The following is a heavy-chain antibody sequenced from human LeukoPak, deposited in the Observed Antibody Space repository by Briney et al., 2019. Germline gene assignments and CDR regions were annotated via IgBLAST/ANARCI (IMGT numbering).Heavy chain of an antibody. D-gene: IGHD2-2*02. CDR1: GGSISSYY. J-gene: IGHJ4*02. V-gene: IGHV4-4*07. CDR3: ARVSLYCSSTSCYNDYFDY. CDR2: IYTSGST. Sequence: SETLSLTCTVSGGSISSYYWSWIRQPAGKGLEWIGRIYTSGSTNYNPSLKSRVTMSVDTSKNQFSLKLSSVTAADTAVYYCARVSLYCSSTSCYNDYFDYWGQGTLVTVSS.